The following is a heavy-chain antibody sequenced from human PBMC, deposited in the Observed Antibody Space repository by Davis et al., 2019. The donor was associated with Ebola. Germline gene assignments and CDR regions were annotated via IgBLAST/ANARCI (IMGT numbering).Heavy chain of an antibody. Sequence: SETLSLTCAVYGGSFSGHYWSWIRQPPGKGLEWIGEINHSGSTNYNPSLKSRVTISVDTSKNQFSLKLSSVTAADTAVYYCARSTTPNNWFDPWGQGTLVTVSS. CDR2: INHSGST. D-gene: IGHD4-11*01. CDR3: ARSTTPNNWFDP. V-gene: IGHV4-34*01. CDR1: GGSFSGHY. J-gene: IGHJ5*02.